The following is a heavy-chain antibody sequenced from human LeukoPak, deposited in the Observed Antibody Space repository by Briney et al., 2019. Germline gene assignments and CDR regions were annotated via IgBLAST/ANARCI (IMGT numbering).Heavy chain of an antibody. CDR2: IYTSGST. J-gene: IGHJ4*02. V-gene: IGHV4-4*07. Sequence: SETLSLTCTVSGGSISSYYWSWIRQPPGKGLEWIGRIYTSGSTNYNPSLESRVTISVDKSKSHFSLKVTSVTAADTAIYYCARVVGNTNFDSWGQGALVTVSS. CDR1: GGSISSYY. CDR3: ARVVGNTNFDS. D-gene: IGHD2-21*01.